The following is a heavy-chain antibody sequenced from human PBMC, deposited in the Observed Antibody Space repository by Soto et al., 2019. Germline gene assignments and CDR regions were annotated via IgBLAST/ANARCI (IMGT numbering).Heavy chain of an antibody. CDR1: GFTFGDYG. D-gene: IGHD3-22*01. V-gene: IGHV3-20*04. Sequence: EVQLVESGGGVVRPGGSLRLSCAASGFTFGDYGMSWVRQAPGKGLEWVSGINWNGGSTVCADSVKGRLTISRDNAKNSLYLQMNSLRADDTALYYCARDLSYYDSSGYYQEDAVDIWGQGTMVTVSS. CDR2: INWNGGST. CDR3: ARDLSYYDSSGYYQEDAVDI. J-gene: IGHJ3*02.